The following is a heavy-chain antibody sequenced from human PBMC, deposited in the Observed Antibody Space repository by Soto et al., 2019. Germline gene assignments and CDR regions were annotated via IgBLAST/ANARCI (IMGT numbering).Heavy chain of an antibody. CDR3: TRTYDFWSGYYTPTYYYYYMDV. J-gene: IGHJ6*03. V-gene: IGHV3-49*03. D-gene: IGHD3-3*01. Sequence: PGGSLRLSCTASGFTFGDYAMSWFRQAPGKGLEWVGFIRSKAYGGTTEYAASVKGRFTISRDDSKSIAYLQMNSLKTEDTAVYYCTRTYDFWSGYYTPTYYYYYMDVWGKGTTVTVSS. CDR1: GFTFGDYA. CDR2: IRSKAYGGTT.